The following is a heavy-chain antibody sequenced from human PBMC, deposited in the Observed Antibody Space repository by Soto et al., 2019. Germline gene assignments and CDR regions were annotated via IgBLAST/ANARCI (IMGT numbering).Heavy chain of an antibody. Sequence: GSLRIGCVASGFDCRSYEMNWVRQAPGKGLEWVSNIRANDESIYYADSVKGRVSVSRDNAKNSLFLEMNSLRVDDTAVYYCARETLRDAIDIWGQGTMVSVSS. CDR2: IRANDESI. CDR3: ARETLRDAIDI. J-gene: IGHJ3*02. V-gene: IGHV3-48*03. CDR1: GFDCRSYE.